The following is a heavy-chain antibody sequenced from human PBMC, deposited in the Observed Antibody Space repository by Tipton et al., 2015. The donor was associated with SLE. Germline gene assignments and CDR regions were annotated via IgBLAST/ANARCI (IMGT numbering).Heavy chain of an antibody. CDR3: AREDYSSGRPSTF. J-gene: IGHJ4*02. D-gene: IGHD6-19*01. V-gene: IGHV3-23*01. CDR1: GFSFKRFA. CDR2: ISGSGGSP. Sequence: SLRLSCAASGFSFKRFAMNWVRQAPGKGLEWVSAISGSGGSPYYADSVKGRFTISRDNSKNTLYLQMNSLRDEDTAVYYCAREDYSSGRPSTFWGQGTLVTVPS.